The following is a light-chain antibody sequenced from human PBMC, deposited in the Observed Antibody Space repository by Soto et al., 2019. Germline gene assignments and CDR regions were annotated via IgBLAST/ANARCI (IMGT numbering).Light chain of an antibody. Sequence: QLVLTQPPSVSGAPGQRVTISCTGSSSNIGAGYDVHWYQQLPGTAPKLLIYGNNNRPSGVPDRFSGSKSGTSASLAITGLQADDEADYYCQSYDSSVTLRVFGTGTKLTVL. J-gene: IGLJ1*01. V-gene: IGLV1-40*01. CDR1: SSNIGAGYD. CDR3: QSYDSSVTLRV. CDR2: GNN.